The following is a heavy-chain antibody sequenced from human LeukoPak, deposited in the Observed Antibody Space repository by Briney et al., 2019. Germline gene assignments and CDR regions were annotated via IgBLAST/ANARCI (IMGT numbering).Heavy chain of an antibody. Sequence: SGPTLVNPTQTLTLTCTFSGLSLSTTEMRVSWIRQPPGKALEWLGSIDWDDDKFYSTSLKTRLTLSKDTSKNQVVLTMTNMDPADTATYYCARPHGRSGWYYFDYWGQGTLATVSS. V-gene: IGHV2-70*04. CDR3: ARPHGRSGWYYFDY. D-gene: IGHD6-19*01. CDR2: IDWDDDK. J-gene: IGHJ4*02. CDR1: GLSLSTTEMR.